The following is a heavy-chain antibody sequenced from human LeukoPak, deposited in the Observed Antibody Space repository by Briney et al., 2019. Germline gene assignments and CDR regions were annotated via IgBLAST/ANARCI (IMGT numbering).Heavy chain of an antibody. Sequence: GGSLRLSCAASGFTFRSYGMQWVRQAPGKGLEWVAIIWYDGSNKYYSDSVKGRFTISRDNSKNTLYLQMNSLGAEDTAVYYCARVAGHDIRGFITYYFDDWGQGTLVTVSS. CDR2: IWYDGSNK. D-gene: IGHD3-10*01. CDR3: ARVAGHDIRGFITYYFDD. V-gene: IGHV3-33*01. J-gene: IGHJ4*02. CDR1: GFTFRSYG.